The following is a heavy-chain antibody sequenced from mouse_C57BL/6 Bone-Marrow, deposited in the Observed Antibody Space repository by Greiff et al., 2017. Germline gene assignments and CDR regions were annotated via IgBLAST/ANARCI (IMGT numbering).Heavy chain of an antibody. CDR1: GFNIKNSY. V-gene: IGHV14-3*01. Sequence: EVKLQQSVAELVRPGASVKLSCTASGFNIKNSYMHWVKQRPEQGLEWIGRIDPANGNTKYAPKFQGKATITADTSSNTAYLQLSSLTSEDTAIXYCARIYTVVGYCDYWGQGTTLTVSS. CDR2: IDPANGNT. CDR3: ARIYTVVGYCDY. D-gene: IGHD1-1*01. J-gene: IGHJ2*01.